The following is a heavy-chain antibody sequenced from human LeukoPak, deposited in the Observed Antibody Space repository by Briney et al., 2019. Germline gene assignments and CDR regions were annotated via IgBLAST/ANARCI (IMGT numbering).Heavy chain of an antibody. CDR3: ARDLVYNYDYVWGSYRTDLFDY. J-gene: IGHJ4*02. Sequence: GGSLRLSCAASGFTFSSYWMSWVRQAPGKGLEWVANIKQDGSEKYYVDSVKGRFTISRDNAKNSLYLQMNSLRAEDTAVYYCARDLVYNYDYVWGSYRTDLFDYWGQGTLVTVSS. V-gene: IGHV3-7*03. CDR2: IKQDGSEK. D-gene: IGHD3-16*02. CDR1: GFTFSSYW.